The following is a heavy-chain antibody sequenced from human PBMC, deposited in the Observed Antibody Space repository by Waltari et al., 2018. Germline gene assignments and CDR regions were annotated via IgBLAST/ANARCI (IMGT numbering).Heavy chain of an antibody. CDR3: ARGGGGAADY. CDR2: FYYSGTT. V-gene: IGHV4-59*11. J-gene: IGHJ4*02. Sequence: QVQLQESGPGLVKPSETLSLTCTVSGGSISSHSWSWIRQPPGKGLEWIGYFYYSGTTNNTPPHKIRATISVEPPRTQSSLKLSSVTAADPAVYYCARGGGGAADYWGQGTLVTVSS. D-gene: IGHD3-16*01. CDR1: GGSISSHS.